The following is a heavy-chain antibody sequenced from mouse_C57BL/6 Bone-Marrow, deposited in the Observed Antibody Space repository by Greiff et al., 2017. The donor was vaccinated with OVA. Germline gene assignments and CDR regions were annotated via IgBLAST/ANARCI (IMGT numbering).Heavy chain of an antibody. J-gene: IGHJ4*01. V-gene: IGHV1-81*01. Sequence: LQESGAELARPGASVKLSCKASGYTFTSYGISWVKQRTGQGLEWIGEIYPRSGNTYYNEKFKGKATLTADKSSSTAYMELRSLTSEDSAVYFCASPFTTSYAMDYWGQGTSVTVSS. D-gene: IGHD1-1*01. CDR1: GYTFTSYG. CDR3: ASPFTTSYAMDY. CDR2: IYPRSGNT.